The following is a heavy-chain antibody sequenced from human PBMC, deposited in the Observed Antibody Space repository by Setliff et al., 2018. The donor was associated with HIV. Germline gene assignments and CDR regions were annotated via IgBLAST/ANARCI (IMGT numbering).Heavy chain of an antibody. D-gene: IGHD2-15*01. V-gene: IGHV1-2*06. CDR2: INPNSGGT. J-gene: IGHJ5*02. CDR1: GYTFTGYY. Sequence: GASVKVSCKASGYTFTGYYMHWVRQAPGQGLEWMGRINPNSGGTNYAQKFQGRVTMTRDTSISTAYMELSRLRSDDTAVYYCAREMGPSLAARQLYNWFDPWGQGTLVTV. CDR3: AREMGPSLAARQLYNWFDP.